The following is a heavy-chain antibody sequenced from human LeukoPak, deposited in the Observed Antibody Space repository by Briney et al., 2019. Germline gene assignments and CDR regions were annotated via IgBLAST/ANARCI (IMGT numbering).Heavy chain of an antibody. D-gene: IGHD3-22*01. J-gene: IGHJ4*02. CDR3: ARGRGDSSGSIAPFDY. Sequence: SETLSLTCAVYVGSFSGYYWSWIRQPPGKGLEWIGEINHSGSTNYNPSLKSRVTISVDTSKNQFSLKLSSVTAADTAVYYCARGRGDSSGSIAPFDYWGQGTLVTVSS. CDR2: INHSGST. V-gene: IGHV4-34*01. CDR1: VGSFSGYY.